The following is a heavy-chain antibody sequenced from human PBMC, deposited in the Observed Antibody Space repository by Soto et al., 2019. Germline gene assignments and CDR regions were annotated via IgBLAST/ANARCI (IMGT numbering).Heavy chain of an antibody. CDR3: ARNGCSGGSCYSPPFDY. J-gene: IGHJ4*02. D-gene: IGHD2-15*01. CDR1: GGSFSGYY. V-gene: IGHV4-34*01. Sequence: PSETLSLTCAVYGGSFSGYYWSWIRQPPGKGLEWIGEINHSGSTNYNPSLKSRVTISVDTSKNQFSLKLSSVTAADTAVYYCARNGCSGGSCYSPPFDYWGQGTLVTVSS. CDR2: INHSGST.